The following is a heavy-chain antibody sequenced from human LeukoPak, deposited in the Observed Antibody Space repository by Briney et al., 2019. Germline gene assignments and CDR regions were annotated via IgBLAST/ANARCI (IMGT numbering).Heavy chain of an antibody. Sequence: SETLSLTCTVSGGSISSGDYYWRWIRQPPGKGLEWIGYIYYSGSTYYNPSLKSRVTISVDTSKNQFSLKLSSVTAADTAVYYCARANAGYSGYDSTFDYWGQGTLVTVSS. CDR3: ARANAGYSGYDSTFDY. D-gene: IGHD5-12*01. CDR1: GGSISSGDYY. V-gene: IGHV4-30-4*01. J-gene: IGHJ4*02. CDR2: IYYSGST.